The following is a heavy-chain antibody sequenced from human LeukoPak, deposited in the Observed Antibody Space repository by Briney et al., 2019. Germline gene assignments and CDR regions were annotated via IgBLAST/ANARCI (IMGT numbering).Heavy chain of an antibody. Sequence: GGSLRLSCAASGFTVSNIYMSWVRRAPGKGLEWVSAISGSGGSTYYADSVKGRFTISRDNSKNTLYLQMNSLRAEDTAVYYCAKGGLIVATSPHDYWVQGTLVTVSS. CDR2: ISGSGGST. CDR1: GFTVSNIY. J-gene: IGHJ4*02. V-gene: IGHV3-23*01. D-gene: IGHD5-12*01. CDR3: AKGGLIVATSPHDY.